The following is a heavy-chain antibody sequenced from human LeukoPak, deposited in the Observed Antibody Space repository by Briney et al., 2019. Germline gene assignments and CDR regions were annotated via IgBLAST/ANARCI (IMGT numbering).Heavy chain of an antibody. CDR3: ARDPLTYTSGWEPFDY. J-gene: IGHJ4*02. CDR1: GYTFTSYG. Sequence: ASVKVSCKASGYTFTSYGFIWVRQAPGQGLECMGWISAYNGNTNYAQKLQGRVTMTTDTSTSTAYMELRSLRSDDTAVYYCARDPLTYTSGWEPFDYWGQGTLVTVSS. CDR2: ISAYNGNT. V-gene: IGHV1-18*01. D-gene: IGHD6-19*01.